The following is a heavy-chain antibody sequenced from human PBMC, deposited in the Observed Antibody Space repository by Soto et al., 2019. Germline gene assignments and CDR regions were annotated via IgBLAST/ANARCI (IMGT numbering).Heavy chain of an antibody. CDR1: GFTFSAYS. CDR2: VSYDGSLK. D-gene: IGHD2-21*01. Sequence: QPGGSLRLSCAASGFTFSAYSINWVRQSPGKGLEWVAVVSYDGSLKFYADSVKGRFAISRDNSMNTVYLQMNSLSPDDTAVYYCAREIRGAIGPLDYWGQGTLVTVSS. CDR3: AREIRGAIGPLDY. J-gene: IGHJ4*02. V-gene: IGHV3-30*09.